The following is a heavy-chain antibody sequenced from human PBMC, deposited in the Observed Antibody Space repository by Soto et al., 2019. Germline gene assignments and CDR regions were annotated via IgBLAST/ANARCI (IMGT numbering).Heavy chain of an antibody. D-gene: IGHD3-3*01. J-gene: IGHJ3*02. Sequence: PSETLSLTCTVSGGSISSSSYYWGWIRQPPGKGLEWIGSIYYSGSTYYNPSLKSCVTISVDTSKNQFSLKLSSVTAADTAVYYCARANVHYDFWSGPQNDDAFDIWGQGTMVTVSS. CDR3: ARANVHYDFWSGPQNDDAFDI. CDR2: IYYSGST. CDR1: GGSISSSSYY. V-gene: IGHV4-39*01.